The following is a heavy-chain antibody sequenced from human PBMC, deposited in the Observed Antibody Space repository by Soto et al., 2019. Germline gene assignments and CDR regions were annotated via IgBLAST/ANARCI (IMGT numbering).Heavy chain of an antibody. CDR3: ARIIGYCRNNDCSWTFDI. D-gene: IGHD2-15*01. J-gene: IGHJ3*02. Sequence: PGEYLKISCKTSGYSFISYWVAWVRQLPGKGLEWMGTFYPGDSTSTYSPSFQGQVTISVDKSISTAYLQLSSLKASDTAMYYCARIIGYCRNNDCSWTFDIWGQGTMVTVSS. CDR1: GYSFISYW. V-gene: IGHV5-51*01. CDR2: FYPGDSTS.